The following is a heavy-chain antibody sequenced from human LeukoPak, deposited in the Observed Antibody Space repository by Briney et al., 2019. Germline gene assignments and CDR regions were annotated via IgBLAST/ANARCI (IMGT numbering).Heavy chain of an antibody. D-gene: IGHD3-22*01. CDR2: IDYSGST. J-gene: IGHJ4*02. Sequence: KPSETLSLTCTVSGGSISSYYWSWIRQPPGKGLEWIGYIDYSGSTNYNPSLKSRVTISVDTSENQFALKLSSVTAADTAVYYCAKSYYESSGYYYPDYYFENWGQGTLVTVSS. CDR3: AKSYYESSGYYYPDYYFEN. V-gene: IGHV4-59*01. CDR1: GGSISSYY.